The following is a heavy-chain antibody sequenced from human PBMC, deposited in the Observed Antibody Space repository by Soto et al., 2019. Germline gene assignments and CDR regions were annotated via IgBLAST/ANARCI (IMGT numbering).Heavy chain of an antibody. CDR3: ARDGSIIWFGELSEYWFDP. J-gene: IGHJ5*02. V-gene: IGHV1-18*01. D-gene: IGHD3-10*01. CDR1: GYTFTSYG. CDR2: ISAYNGNT. Sequence: ASVKVSCKASGYTFTSYGISWVRQAPGQGLEWMGWISAYNGNTNYAQKLQGRVTMTTDTSTSTAYMELRSLRSDDTAVYYCARDGSIIWFGELSEYWFDPWGQGTLVTVSS.